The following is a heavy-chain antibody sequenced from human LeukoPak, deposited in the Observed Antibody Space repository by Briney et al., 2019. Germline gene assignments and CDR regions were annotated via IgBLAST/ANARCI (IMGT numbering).Heavy chain of an antibody. CDR3: AELGITMIGGV. V-gene: IGHV3-23*01. D-gene: IGHD3-10*02. J-gene: IGHJ6*04. Sequence: GGSLRLSCAASGFTFNSYAMSWVRQAPGKGMEWVSAISGSGGSTYYADSVKGRFTISRDNSKNTLYLQMNSLRAEDTAVYYCAELGITMIGGVWGKGTTVTISS. CDR1: GFTFNSYA. CDR2: ISGSGGST.